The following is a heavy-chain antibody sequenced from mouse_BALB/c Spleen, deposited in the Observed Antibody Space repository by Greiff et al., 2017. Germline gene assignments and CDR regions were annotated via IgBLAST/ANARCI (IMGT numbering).Heavy chain of an antibody. Sequence: QVQLKQPGAELVKPGASVKMSCKASGYTFTSYWMHWVKQRPGQGLEWIGTIDPSDSYTSYNQKFKGKATLTVDTSSSTAYMQLSSLTSEDSAVYYCTRRGPYYYAMDYWGQGTSVTVSS. CDR2: IDPSDSYT. J-gene: IGHJ4*01. CDR1: GYTFTSYW. CDR3: TRRGPYYYAMDY. V-gene: IGHV1S127*01.